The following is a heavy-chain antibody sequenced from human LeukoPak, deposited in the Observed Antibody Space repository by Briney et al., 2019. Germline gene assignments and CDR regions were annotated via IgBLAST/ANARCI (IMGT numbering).Heavy chain of an antibody. V-gene: IGHV3-23*01. CDR2: ISGSGGST. J-gene: IGHJ4*02. D-gene: IGHD1-20*01. Sequence: VGSLRLSCAASGFTFSSYAMSWVRQAPGKGLEWVSAISGSGGSTYYADSVKGRFTISRDNSKSTLYLQMNSLRAEDTAVYYCAKAHLNWNPQILFDYWGQGTLVTVSS. CDR3: AKAHLNWNPQILFDY. CDR1: GFTFSSYA.